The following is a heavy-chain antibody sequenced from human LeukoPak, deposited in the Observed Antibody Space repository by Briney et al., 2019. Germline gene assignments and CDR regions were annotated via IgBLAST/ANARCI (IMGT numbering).Heavy chain of an antibody. Sequence: GGSLRLSCAASGFTFSICAMSWVRQAPGKGLQWVSSITSRGESTWYVDSVKGRFTITRDNSENTLYLQMHSLRAEDTAVYYCARDRPNYYGSDGHYYRRDGDYWGRGTLVSVSS. V-gene: IGHV3-23*01. CDR2: ITSRGEST. CDR1: GFTFSICA. J-gene: IGHJ4*02. D-gene: IGHD3-22*01. CDR3: ARDRPNYYGSDGHYYRRDGDY.